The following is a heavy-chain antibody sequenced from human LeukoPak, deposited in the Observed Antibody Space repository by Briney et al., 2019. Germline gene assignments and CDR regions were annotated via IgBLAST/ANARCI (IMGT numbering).Heavy chain of an antibody. Sequence: GGSLRLSCAASGFTFSSYWMSWVRQAPGKGPEWVANIKQDGSEEYYVDFVKGRFTISRDNAKNSLYLQMNSLRAEDTAVYYCVPSMVRGVIDYWGQGTLVTVSS. CDR2: IKQDGSEE. D-gene: IGHD3-10*01. CDR3: VPSMVRGVIDY. CDR1: GFTFSSYW. V-gene: IGHV3-7*01. J-gene: IGHJ4*02.